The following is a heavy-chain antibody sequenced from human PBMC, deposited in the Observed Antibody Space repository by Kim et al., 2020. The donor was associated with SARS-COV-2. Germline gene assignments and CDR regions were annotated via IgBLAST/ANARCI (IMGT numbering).Heavy chain of an antibody. CDR1: GFTFRSHW. J-gene: IGHJ4*02. CDR2: VNSDGTST. D-gene: IGHD1-26*01. CDR3: TRGGDVSRTSGSYGDG. V-gene: IGHV3-74*01. Sequence: GGSLRLSCAASGFTFRSHWMLWVRQAPGKGLVWVSRVNSDGTSTAYADSVKGRFTISRDNDKDTLYLQMNSLSAEDTAVYYCTRGGDVSRTSGSYGDGWGRGTLVTVSS.